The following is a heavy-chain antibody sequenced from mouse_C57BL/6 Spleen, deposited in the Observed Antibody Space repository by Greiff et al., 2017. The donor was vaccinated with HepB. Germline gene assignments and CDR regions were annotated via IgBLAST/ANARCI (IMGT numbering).Heavy chain of an antibody. CDR3: ARGPHYYGSSYFDY. CDR2: INPSTGGT. J-gene: IGHJ2*01. V-gene: IGHV1-42*01. D-gene: IGHD1-1*01. Sequence: EVQLQQSGPELVKPGASVKISCKASGYSFTGYYMNWVKQSPEKSLEWIGEINPSTGGTTYNQKFKAKATLTVDKSSSTAYMQLKSLTSEDSAVYYCARGPHYYGSSYFDYWGQGTTLTVSS. CDR1: GYSFTGYY.